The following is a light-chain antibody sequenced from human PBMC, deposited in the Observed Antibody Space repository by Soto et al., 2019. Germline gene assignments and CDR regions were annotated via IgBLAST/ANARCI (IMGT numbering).Light chain of an antibody. Sequence: QSALAQPPSASGSPGQSVIISCTGTSSDVGGFNYVSWYQQHPGKAPKLMIYEVSQRPSGVPDRFSGSKSGNTASLTVSGLQAEDEADYYCSSYAGSNNPLYVFGTGTKVTVL. CDR1: SSDVGGFNY. CDR2: EVS. J-gene: IGLJ1*01. V-gene: IGLV2-8*01. CDR3: SSYAGSNNPLYV.